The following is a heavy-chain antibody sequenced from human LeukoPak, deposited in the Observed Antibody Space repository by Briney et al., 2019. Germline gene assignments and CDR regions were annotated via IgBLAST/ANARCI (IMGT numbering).Heavy chain of an antibody. J-gene: IGHJ1*01. CDR1: GFTFSTYA. V-gene: IGHV3-23*01. Sequence: GGSLRLSCAASGFTFSTYAMSWVRQAPGKGLECVSALSGNGNTIYYADSVKGRFTISRDNSKNTLYLQMNSLRAEDTAVYYCAKGSYDYVWGSYRYDQYFQHWGQGTLVTVSS. CDR2: LSGNGNTI. D-gene: IGHD3-16*02. CDR3: AKGSYDYVWGSYRYDQYFQH.